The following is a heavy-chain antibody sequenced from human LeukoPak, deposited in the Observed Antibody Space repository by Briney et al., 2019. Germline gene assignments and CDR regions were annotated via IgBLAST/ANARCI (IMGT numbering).Heavy chain of an antibody. Sequence: PSETLSLTCTVSGGSISGSSYYWGWIRQPPGKGLEWIGEINHSGSTNYNPSLKSRVTISVDTSKNQFSLKLSSVTAADTAVYYCARGVGRLSGYYYGMDVWGQGTTVTVSS. CDR3: ARGVGRLSGYYYGMDV. CDR2: INHSGST. J-gene: IGHJ6*02. V-gene: IGHV4-39*07. CDR1: GGSISGSSYY. D-gene: IGHD1-26*01.